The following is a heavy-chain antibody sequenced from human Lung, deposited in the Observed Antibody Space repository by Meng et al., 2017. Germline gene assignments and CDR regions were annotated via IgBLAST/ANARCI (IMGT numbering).Heavy chain of an antibody. CDR3: ARRVHDGSGHHYFDY. CDR2: IGYSGTI. V-gene: IGHV4-39*01. J-gene: IGHJ4*02. CDR1: GGSTTSTSYY. Sequence: QLQLQKSGPGLVKPSETLSLTCTVSGGSTTSTSYYWDWIRQSPAKGLEWIGTIGYSGTIVYNPSLSSRVTMTLDTSKNQFSLKLSSVTAPDTAVYYCARRVHDGSGHHYFDYWGQGTLVTVSS. D-gene: IGHD3-22*01.